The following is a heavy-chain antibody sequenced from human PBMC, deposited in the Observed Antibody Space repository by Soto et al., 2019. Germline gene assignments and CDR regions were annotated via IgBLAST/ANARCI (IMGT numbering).Heavy chain of an antibody. Sequence: GGSLRVSCAAAGFTFSIYWMHWVRQAPGKGLVWVSRISGDGTNTSYADSVKGRFTSSRDNAKNTLYLQMDSLRAEDTAVYYCVRVGYCADTVCYGFDYWGQGALVTVSS. CDR1: GFTFSIYW. CDR3: VRVGYCADTVCYGFDY. V-gene: IGHV3-74*01. J-gene: IGHJ4*02. CDR2: ISGDGTNT. D-gene: IGHD2-8*01.